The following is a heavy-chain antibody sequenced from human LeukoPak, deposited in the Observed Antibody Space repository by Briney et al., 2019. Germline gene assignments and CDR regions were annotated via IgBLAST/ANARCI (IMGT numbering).Heavy chain of an antibody. CDR3: ARGVGIAAAGSYFDC. CDR2: INPNSGGT. CDR1: GYTFTGYY. Sequence: ASVKVSCKASGYTFTGYYMHWVRQAPGQGLEWMGWINPNSGGTNYAQKFQGRVTMTRDTSISTAYMELSRLRSDDTAVYYCARGVGIAAAGSYFDCWGQGTLVTVSS. V-gene: IGHV1-2*02. D-gene: IGHD6-13*01. J-gene: IGHJ4*02.